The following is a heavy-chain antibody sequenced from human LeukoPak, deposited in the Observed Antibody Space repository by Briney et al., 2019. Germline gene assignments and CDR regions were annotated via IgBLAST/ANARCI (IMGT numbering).Heavy chain of an antibody. Sequence: GGSLRLSCAASGFTFSSYSMNWVRQAPGKGLEGVSCISTSSDYIYYAASVKGRFTISRDNAKNSLYLQMNSLRVEDTAVYYCARERFHGSGAPKFDYWGQGILVTVSS. J-gene: IGHJ4*02. CDR3: ARERFHGSGAPKFDY. D-gene: IGHD3-10*01. V-gene: IGHV3-21*01. CDR1: GFTFSSYS. CDR2: ISTSSDYI.